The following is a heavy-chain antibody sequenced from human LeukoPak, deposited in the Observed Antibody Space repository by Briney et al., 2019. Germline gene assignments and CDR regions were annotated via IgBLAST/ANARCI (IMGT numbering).Heavy chain of an antibody. V-gene: IGHV3-33*01. CDR2: IWYDGSNK. D-gene: IGHD3-22*01. CDR1: GFTFNNYG. CDR3: ARGGYYDSGGYFDWFDP. J-gene: IGHJ5*02. Sequence: GGSLRLSCAASGFTFNNYGIHWVRQAPGKGLEWVAVIWYDGSNKYYADSLKGRFTISRDNSKNTLYLQMNSLRAEDTAVYYCARGGYYDSGGYFDWFDPWGQGTLSPSPQ.